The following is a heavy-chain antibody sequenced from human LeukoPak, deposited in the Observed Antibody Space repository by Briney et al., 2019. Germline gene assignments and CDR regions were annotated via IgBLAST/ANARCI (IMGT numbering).Heavy chain of an antibody. CDR2: MNPYNGNT. CDR1: GYTFKNYG. J-gene: IGHJ4*02. CDR3: AREKDAVAGIVDY. D-gene: IGHD6-19*01. Sequence: ASVKVSCKASGYTFKNYGINWVRQAPGQGLEWMGWMNPYNGNTTYAQNFQGRVTMTTDTSTSTAYLDLRSLTSDDTAVYYCAREKDAVAGIVDYWGQGTLVTVSS. V-gene: IGHV1-18*01.